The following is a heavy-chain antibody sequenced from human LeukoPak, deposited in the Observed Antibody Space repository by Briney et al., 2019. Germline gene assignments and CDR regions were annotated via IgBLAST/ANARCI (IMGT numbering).Heavy chain of an antibody. CDR1: GGSFSGYY. CDR3: ARGKYYCSGGTCAPPLDS. V-gene: IGHV4-34*01. CDR2: INHSGSN. D-gene: IGHD2-15*01. J-gene: IGHJ4*02. Sequence: SETLSLTCAVNGGSFSGYYWAWVRQPPGKGLEWIGEINHSGSNIYNPSLKRRVTMSVDTTKNQVSLKMTSLTAADTAVYYCARGKYYCSGGTCAPPLDSWGQGTLVIVSS.